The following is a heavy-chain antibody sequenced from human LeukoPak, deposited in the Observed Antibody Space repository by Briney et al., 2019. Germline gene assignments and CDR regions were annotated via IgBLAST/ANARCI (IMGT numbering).Heavy chain of an antibody. CDR1: GGTFSSYA. D-gene: IGHD6-13*01. J-gene: IGHJ6*03. CDR2: IIPIFGTA. CDR3: ASPHSSSWSKYYYYYMDV. Sequence: SVKVSCKASGGTFSSYAISWVRQAPGQGLEWMGGIIPIFGTASYAQKFQGRVTITADKSTSTAYMKLSSLRSEDTAVYYCASPHSSSWSKYYYYYMDVRGKGTTVTVSS. V-gene: IGHV1-69*06.